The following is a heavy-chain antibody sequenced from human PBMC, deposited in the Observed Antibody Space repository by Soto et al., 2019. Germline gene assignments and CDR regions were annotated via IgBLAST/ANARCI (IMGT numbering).Heavy chain of an antibody. CDR1: GYTFTSYY. CDR3: ARDREYGIVVVVAATTGEDAFDI. CDR2: INPSGGST. J-gene: IGHJ3*02. D-gene: IGHD2-15*01. V-gene: IGHV1-46*01. Sequence: ASVKVSCKASGYTFTSYYMHWVRQAPGQGLEWMGIINPSGGSTSYAQKFQGRVTMTRDTSTSTVYMELSSLRSEDTAVYYCARDREYGIVVVVAATTGEDAFDIWSQGTMVTVSS.